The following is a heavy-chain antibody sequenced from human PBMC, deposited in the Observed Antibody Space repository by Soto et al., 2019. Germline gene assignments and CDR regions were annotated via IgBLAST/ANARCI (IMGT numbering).Heavy chain of an antibody. D-gene: IGHD4-17*01. CDR3: ARKIYGDYGYFDS. Sequence: QVQLQESGPGLVKPSGTLSLTCAVSGGFISTSNWWSWVRQPPGKGLEWIGEIYHSGSTNYNSSLQSRVIISVDKSKHQFSLKLNSVTAADTAVYYCARKIYGDYGYFDSWGQGTLVTVSS. CDR1: GGFISTSNW. V-gene: IGHV4-4*02. CDR2: IYHSGST. J-gene: IGHJ4*02.